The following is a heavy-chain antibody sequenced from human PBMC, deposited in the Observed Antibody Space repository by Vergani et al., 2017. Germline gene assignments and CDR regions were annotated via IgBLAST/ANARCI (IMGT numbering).Heavy chain of an antibody. Sequence: EVQLLESGGGLVQPGGSLRLSCAASGFTFSTYAMTWVRQAPGKGLEWVSTISSDGSSTYYADSVKGRFTISRYNSKNTLSLQMNSLTAEDTAIYYCAGPQGTSAYYYGGFDYWGQGILVTVSS. CDR3: AGPQGTSAYYYGGFDY. V-gene: IGHV3-23*01. CDR2: ISSDGSST. J-gene: IGHJ4*02. D-gene: IGHD3-22*01. CDR1: GFTFSTYA.